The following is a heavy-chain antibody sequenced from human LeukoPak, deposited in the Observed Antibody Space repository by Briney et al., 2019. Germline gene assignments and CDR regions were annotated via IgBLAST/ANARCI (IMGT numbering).Heavy chain of an antibody. CDR3: ARGANRRDGYYLDY. CDR2: MNPNSGNT. CDR1: GYTFTSYD. J-gene: IGHJ4*02. V-gene: IGHV1-8*01. D-gene: IGHD5-24*01. Sequence: GASVKVSCKASGYTFTSYDINWVRQATGQGLEWMGWMNPNSGNTGYAQKFQGRVNMTRNTSISTAYMELSSLRSEDTAVYYCARGANRRDGYYLDYWGQGTLVTVSS.